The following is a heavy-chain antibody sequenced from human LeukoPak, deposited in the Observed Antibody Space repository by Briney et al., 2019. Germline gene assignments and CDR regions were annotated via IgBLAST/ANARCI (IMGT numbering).Heavy chain of an antibody. D-gene: IGHD2-15*01. J-gene: IGHJ4*02. CDR1: GGTFSSYA. Sequence: SVKVSCKASGGTFSSYAISWVRQAPGQGLEWMGGIIPIFGSANYAQKFQGRITITADKSTTTAYMELSSLRSDDTAVYYCARDFHSGGSCSDWGQGTLVTVSS. CDR3: ARDFHSGGSCSD. V-gene: IGHV1-69*06. CDR2: IIPIFGSA.